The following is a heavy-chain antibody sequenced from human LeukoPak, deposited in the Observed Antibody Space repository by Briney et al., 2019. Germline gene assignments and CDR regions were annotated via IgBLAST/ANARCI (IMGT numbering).Heavy chain of an antibody. J-gene: IGHJ3*02. CDR1: GYSFTSYW. CDR2: IYPGDSDT. V-gene: IGHV5-51*01. CDR3: AVAHFVVVVAAPDSSGPGYAFDI. D-gene: IGHD2-15*01. Sequence: GESLKISCKGSGYSFTSYWIGWVRQMPGKGLEWMGIIYPGDSDTRYSPSFQGQVTISADKSISTAYLQWSSLKASDTAMYYCAVAHFVVVVAAPDSSGPGYAFDIWGQGTTVTVSS.